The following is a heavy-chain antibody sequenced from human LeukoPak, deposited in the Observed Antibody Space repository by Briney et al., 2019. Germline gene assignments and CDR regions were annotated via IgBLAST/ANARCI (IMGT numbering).Heavy chain of an antibody. CDR3: AREDAQEGTNAFDI. D-gene: IGHD2-2*01. CDR1: GGSISSYY. J-gene: IGHJ3*02. CDR2: IYYSGST. V-gene: IGHV4-59*01. Sequence: PSETLSLTCTVSGGSISSYYWSWIRQPPGKGLEWIGYIYYSGSTNYNPSLKSRVTISVDTSKNQFSLKLSSVTAADTAVYYCAREDAQEGTNAFDIWGQGTMVTVSS.